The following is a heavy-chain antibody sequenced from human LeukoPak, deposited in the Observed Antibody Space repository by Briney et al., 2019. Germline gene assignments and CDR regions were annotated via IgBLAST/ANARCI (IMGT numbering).Heavy chain of an antibody. V-gene: IGHV1-2*02. CDR2: INPNSGGT. D-gene: IGHD3-9*01. Sequence: ASVKVSCKASGYTFTGYYMHLVRQAPGQGLEWMGWINPNSGGTNYAQKFQGRVSMTRNTSISTAYMELSSLRSEDTAVYYCARGRGRYWFDPWGQGTLVTVSS. CDR1: GYTFTGYY. CDR3: ARGRGRYWFDP. J-gene: IGHJ5*02.